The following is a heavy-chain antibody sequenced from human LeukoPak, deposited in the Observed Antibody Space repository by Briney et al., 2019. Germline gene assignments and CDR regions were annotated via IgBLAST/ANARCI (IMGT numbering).Heavy chain of an antibody. V-gene: IGHV4-4*07. CDR3: ARGNCGGDCYTHNYYYYMDV. Sequence: SETLSLTCTVSGGSISSYYWSWIRQPAGKGLEWIGRIYTSGSTKYNPSLKSRVTMSVDTSKNQFSLKLSSVTAADTAVYYCARGNCGGDCYTHNYYYYMDVWGKGTTVTVSS. J-gene: IGHJ6*03. CDR2: IYTSGST. D-gene: IGHD2-21*01. CDR1: GGSISSYY.